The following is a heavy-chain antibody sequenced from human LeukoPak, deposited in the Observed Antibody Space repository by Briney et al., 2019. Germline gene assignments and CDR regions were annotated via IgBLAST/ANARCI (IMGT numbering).Heavy chain of an antibody. D-gene: IGHD2-2*01. CDR2: ISDYNGNT. CDR1: GYTFTSYG. Sequence: ASVKVSCKASGYTFTSYGISWVRQAPGQGLEWMGWISDYNGNTNYAQKLQGRVTMTTDTSTSTAYMELSILRSEDTAVYYCAIYCSSTSCYRGAFDIWGQGTMATVSS. CDR3: AIYCSSTSCYRGAFDI. J-gene: IGHJ3*02. V-gene: IGHV1-18*01.